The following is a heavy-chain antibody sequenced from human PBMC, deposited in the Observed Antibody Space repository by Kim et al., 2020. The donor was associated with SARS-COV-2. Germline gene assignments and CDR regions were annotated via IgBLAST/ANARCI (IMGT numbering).Heavy chain of an antibody. CDR2: IYYSGST. D-gene: IGHD6-6*01. V-gene: IGHV4-59*13. Sequence: SETLSLTCTVSGGSISSYYWSWIRQPPGKGLEWIGYIYYSGSTNYNPSLKSRVTISVDTSKNQFSLKLSSVTAADTAVYYCARGRYSSSSLFDYWGQGTLVTVSS. CDR3: ARGRYSSSSLFDY. CDR1: GGSISSYY. J-gene: IGHJ4*02.